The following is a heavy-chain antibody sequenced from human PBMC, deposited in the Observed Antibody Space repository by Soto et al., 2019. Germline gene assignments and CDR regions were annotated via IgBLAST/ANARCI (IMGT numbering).Heavy chain of an antibody. V-gene: IGHV1-18*01. CDR1: GYTFTSYG. CDR3: ARDRMRFWSGYCDFDY. Sequence: QVQLVQSGAEVKKPGASVKVSCKASGYTFTSYGISWVRQAPGQGLEWMGWISAYNGNTNYAQKLQGRVTMTTDTSTSTAYMELRCLRSDDTAVYYCARDRMRFWSGYCDFDYWGQGTLVTVSS. D-gene: IGHD3-3*01. CDR2: ISAYNGNT. J-gene: IGHJ4*02.